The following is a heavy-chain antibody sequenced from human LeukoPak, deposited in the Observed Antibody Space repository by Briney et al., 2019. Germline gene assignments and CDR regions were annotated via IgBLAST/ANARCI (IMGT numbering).Heavy chain of an antibody. CDR1: GYTFTSSD. J-gene: IGHJ4*02. Sequence: ASVKVSCKASGYTFTSSDINWVRQATGQGLEWMGWISAYNGNTNYAQKLQGRVTMTTDTSTSTAYMELRSLRSDDTAVYYCARVTWELLSLIDYWGQGTLVTVSS. CDR3: ARVTWELLSLIDY. V-gene: IGHV1-18*01. D-gene: IGHD1-26*01. CDR2: ISAYNGNT.